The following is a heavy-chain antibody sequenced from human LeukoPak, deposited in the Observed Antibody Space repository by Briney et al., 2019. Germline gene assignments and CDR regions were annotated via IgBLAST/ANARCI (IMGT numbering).Heavy chain of an antibody. CDR1: GGSISSSSYY. V-gene: IGHV4-39*07. CDR2: IYYSGST. J-gene: IGHJ4*02. D-gene: IGHD3-3*01. Sequence: PSETLSLTCTVSGGSISSSSYYWGWIRQPPGKGLEWVGSIYYSGSTYYNPSLKSRVTISVDTSKNQFSLKLSSVTAADTAVYYCARVPNTIFGVVKGFDYWGQGTLVTVSS. CDR3: ARVPNTIFGVVKGFDY.